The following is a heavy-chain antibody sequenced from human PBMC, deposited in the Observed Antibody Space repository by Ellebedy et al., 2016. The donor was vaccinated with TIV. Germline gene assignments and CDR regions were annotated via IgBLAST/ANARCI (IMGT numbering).Heavy chain of an antibody. CDR2: FDPEDGET. CDR3: ATSRSAYDLCY. V-gene: IGHV1-24*01. D-gene: IGHD5-12*01. Sequence: ASVKVSCKDSGYTLTELSMHWVRQAPGKGLEWMGNFDPEDGETIYAQKFQGRVTMTGDTSTDKAHMELSSLRSEDTAVYYCATSRSAYDLCYWGQGTLVTVSS. CDR1: GYTLTELS. J-gene: IGHJ4*02.